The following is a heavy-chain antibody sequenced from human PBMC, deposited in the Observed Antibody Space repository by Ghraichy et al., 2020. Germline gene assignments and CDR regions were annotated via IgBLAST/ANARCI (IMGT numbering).Heavy chain of an antibody. D-gene: IGHD6-13*01. CDR2: INHSGST. Sequence: SETLSLTCAVYDGSFSGYYWSWIRQPPGKGLEWIGEINHSGSTNYNPSLKSRVTISVDTSKNQFSLKLSSVTAADTAVYYCARSQYVGAAAGTFYFDYWGQGTLVTVSS. CDR3: ARSQYVGAAAGTFYFDY. CDR1: DGSFSGYY. J-gene: IGHJ4*02. V-gene: IGHV4-34*01.